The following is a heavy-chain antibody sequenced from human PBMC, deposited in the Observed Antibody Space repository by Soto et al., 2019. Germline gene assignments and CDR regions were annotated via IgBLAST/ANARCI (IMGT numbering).Heavy chain of an antibody. Sequence: QVQLVESGGGVVQPGRSLKLSCAASGFTFSSYAMHWVRQAPGKGLEWVAVISYDGSNKYYADSVKGRFTISRDNSKNTLYLQMTSLRAEDTAVYYCWIAAADVVVGYWGQGTLVTVSS. J-gene: IGHJ4*02. CDR2: ISYDGSNK. D-gene: IGHD6-13*01. CDR1: GFTFSSYA. CDR3: WIAAADVVVGY. V-gene: IGHV3-30-3*01.